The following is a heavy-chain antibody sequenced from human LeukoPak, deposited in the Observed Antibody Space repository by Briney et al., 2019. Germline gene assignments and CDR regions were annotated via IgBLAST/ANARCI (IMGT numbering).Heavy chain of an antibody. D-gene: IGHD3-10*01. CDR3: AKDGYGSGFYGMDV. V-gene: IGHV3-9*01. CDR2: ISWNSGSI. CDR1: GFTFDDYA. J-gene: IGHJ6*02. Sequence: GGSLRLSCAASGFTFDDYAMHWVRQAPGKGLEWVSGISWNSGSIGYADSVKGRFTISRDNAKNSLYLQMNSLRAEDTALYYCAKDGYGSGFYGMDVWGQGTTVTVSS.